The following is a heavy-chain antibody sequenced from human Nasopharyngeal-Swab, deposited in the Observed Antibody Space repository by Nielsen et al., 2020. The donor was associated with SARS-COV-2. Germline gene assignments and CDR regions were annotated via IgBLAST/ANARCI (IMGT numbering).Heavy chain of an antibody. D-gene: IGHD3-3*01. Sequence: SETMSLTYTLSGGSISSSSYDWGWLRQHPGKGREWIGSTNYSGSTYYNPALKRRVTIPVDTSKNQFSLKLSPVTAADTAVYYCAREIITIFGVVIPNWFDPWGQGTLVTVSS. J-gene: IGHJ5*02. CDR2: TNYSGST. CDR3: AREIITIFGVVIPNWFDP. V-gene: IGHV4-39*02. CDR1: GGSISSSSYD.